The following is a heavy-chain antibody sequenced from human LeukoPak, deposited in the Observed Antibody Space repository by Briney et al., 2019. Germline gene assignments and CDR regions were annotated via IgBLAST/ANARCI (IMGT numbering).Heavy chain of an antibody. Sequence: ASVKVSCKASGYTFTGYYMHWVRQAPGQGLEWMGRINPNSGGTNYAQKFQGRVTMTRDTSISTAYMELSRLRSDDTAVYYCARSKESWFGELLSPSDAFDIWGQGTMVTVSS. V-gene: IGHV1-2*02. CDR1: GYTFTGYY. J-gene: IGHJ3*02. D-gene: IGHD3-10*01. CDR3: ARSKESWFGELLSPSDAFDI. CDR2: INPNSGGT.